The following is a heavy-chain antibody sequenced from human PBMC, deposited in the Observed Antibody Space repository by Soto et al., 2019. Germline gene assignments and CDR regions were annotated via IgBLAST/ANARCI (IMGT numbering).Heavy chain of an antibody. CDR1: GNTFTNFG. CDR3: ASVIPGAEAWFHP. Sequence: QGQLVQSGVEVKTPGSSVKVSCSASGNTFTNFGIPGVRPAPGHWLEWMGWISPYTDDPSYAQKLQGRVTMPIDTSTITADLALRRLTSDETAVYYCASVIPGAEAWFHPWGPGTLVTVSS. V-gene: IGHV1-18*01. D-gene: IGHD2-2*01. J-gene: IGHJ5*02. CDR2: ISPYTDDP.